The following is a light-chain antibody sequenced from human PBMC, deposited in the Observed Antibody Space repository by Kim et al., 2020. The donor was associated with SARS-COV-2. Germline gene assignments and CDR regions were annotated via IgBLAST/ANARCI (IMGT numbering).Light chain of an antibody. V-gene: IGKV1-6*01. CDR3: LQDSTYPYT. J-gene: IGKJ2*01. CDR2: GVS. CDR1: QDIRND. Sequence: AIQMTQSPSSLSASVGDRVIITCRASQDIRNDLGWFQQKAGKAPKLLIYGVSSLQSGVPSRFSGSGSGTDFTLTISSLQPEDFATYYCLQDSTYPYTFGQGTKLEL.